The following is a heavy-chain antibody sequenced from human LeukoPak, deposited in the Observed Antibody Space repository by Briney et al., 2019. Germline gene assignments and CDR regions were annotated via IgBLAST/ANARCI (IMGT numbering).Heavy chain of an antibody. J-gene: IGHJ5*02. V-gene: IGHV4-4*09. CDR1: GGAIRGYY. CDR3: ARRRRDGYSGWFDP. CDR2: IYTIGST. D-gene: IGHD5-24*01. Sequence: SETLCLTCTVSGGAIRGYYWSWIRKPPGKGLEWIGYIYTIGSTNYNPSLKSRVTISVDTSNNQFSLKLSSVTAADTAVYYCARRRRDGYSGWFDPWGQGTLVTVSS.